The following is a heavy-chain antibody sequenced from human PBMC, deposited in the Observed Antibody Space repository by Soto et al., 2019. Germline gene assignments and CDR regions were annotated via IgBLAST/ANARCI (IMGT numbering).Heavy chain of an antibody. V-gene: IGHV1-18*01. Sequence: ASVKVSCKASGYTFTSYGISWVRQAPGQGLEWMGWISAYNGNTNYAQKLQGRVTITTDTSTSTAYMELGSLSSDDTAVYYCARENLSGDAFDIWGQGTMVTVSS. CDR1: GYTFTSYG. CDR2: ISAYNGNT. D-gene: IGHD7-27*01. CDR3: ARENLSGDAFDI. J-gene: IGHJ3*02.